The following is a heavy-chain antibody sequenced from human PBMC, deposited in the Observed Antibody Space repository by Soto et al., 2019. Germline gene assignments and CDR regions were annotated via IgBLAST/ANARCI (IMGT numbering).Heavy chain of an antibody. J-gene: IGHJ4*02. CDR2: IYYSGGT. D-gene: IGHD4-17*01. CDR1: GGSISSYY. V-gene: IGHV4-59*08. CDR3: ARRYGDYFDF. Sequence: QVQLQESGPGLVKPSETLSLTCTVSGGSISSYYWSWIRHPPGKGLEWIGYIYYSGGTNYNPSLKSRVTISVATSKNQFSLKLSSVTAADTAVYYCARRYGDYFDFWGQGTLVTVSS.